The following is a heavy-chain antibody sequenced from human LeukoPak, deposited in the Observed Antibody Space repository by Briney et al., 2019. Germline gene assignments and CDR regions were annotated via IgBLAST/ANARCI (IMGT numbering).Heavy chain of an antibody. Sequence: PSETLSLTCTVSGYSISTGYYWGWIRQPPGKGLEWIGSIYQSGSTYYNPSLKSRVTISVDTSKNQFSLKLSSVTAADTAVYYCARIGSIFGVEYYYYMDVWGKGTTVTVSS. CDR2: IYQSGST. J-gene: IGHJ6*03. D-gene: IGHD3-3*01. CDR1: GYSISTGYY. CDR3: ARIGSIFGVEYYYYMDV. V-gene: IGHV4-38-2*02.